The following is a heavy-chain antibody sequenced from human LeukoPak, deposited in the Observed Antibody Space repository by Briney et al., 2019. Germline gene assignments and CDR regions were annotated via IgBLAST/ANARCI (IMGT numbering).Heavy chain of an antibody. Sequence: GGSLRLSCAASGFTFDDYGMSWVRQAPGKGLGWVSGINWNGGSTGYADSVKGRFTISRDNAKNSLYLQMNSLRAEDTALYYCARGENFWSGYYTSWFDPWGQGTLVTVFS. CDR2: INWNGGST. CDR1: GFTFDDYG. J-gene: IGHJ5*01. CDR3: ARGENFWSGYYTSWFDP. D-gene: IGHD3-3*01. V-gene: IGHV3-20*04.